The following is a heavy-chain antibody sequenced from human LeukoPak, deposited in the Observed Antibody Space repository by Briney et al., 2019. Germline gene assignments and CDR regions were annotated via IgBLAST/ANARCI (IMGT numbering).Heavy chain of an antibody. CDR3: ARDRTSTVWYFDL. D-gene: IGHD4-17*01. J-gene: IGHJ2*01. CDR2: ISGSGGST. CDR1: GFTFSSYA. V-gene: IGHV3-23*01. Sequence: PGGSLRLSCAASGFTFSSYAMSWVRQAPGKGLEWVSAISGSGGSTYYADSVKGRFTISRDNSKSTLYLQMNSLRAEDTAVYYCARDRTSTVWYFDLWGRGTQVTVSS.